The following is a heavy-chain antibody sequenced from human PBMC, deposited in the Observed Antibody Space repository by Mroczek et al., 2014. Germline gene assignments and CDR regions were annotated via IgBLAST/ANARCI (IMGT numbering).Heavy chain of an antibody. Sequence: ESGGGLVQPGGSLRLSCAASGFTFSSYAMSWVRQAPGKGLEWVSAISGSGGSTYYADSVKGRFTISRDNSKNTLYLQMNSLRAEDTAVYYCAKDPQGTLIYYDSSVQTRGHWYFDLWGRGTLVTVSS. J-gene: IGHJ2*01. CDR3: AKDPQGTLIYYDSSVQTRGHWYFDL. V-gene: IGHV3-23*01. CDR1: GFTFSSYA. CDR2: ISGSGGST. D-gene: IGHD3-22*01.